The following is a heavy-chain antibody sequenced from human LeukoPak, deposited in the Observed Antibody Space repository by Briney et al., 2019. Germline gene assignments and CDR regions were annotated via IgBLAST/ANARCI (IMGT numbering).Heavy chain of an antibody. V-gene: IGHV1-46*01. CDR1: GDTSSSDY. D-gene: IGHD2-15*01. CDR3: WTRSKSCRGGSCFWIEY. J-gene: IGHJ4*02. CDR2: INPSGGST. Sequence: ASVKGSCKASGDTSSSDYMHCVRHAPGHGLEWMVIINPSGGSTSYAQKFQGRVTMTRDTSTSTVYMELSSLRSVDTAVYYCWTRSKSCRGGSCFWIEYWGQGTLVTVSS.